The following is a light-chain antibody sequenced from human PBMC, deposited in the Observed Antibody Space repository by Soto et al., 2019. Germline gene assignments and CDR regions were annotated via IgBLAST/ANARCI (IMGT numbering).Light chain of an antibody. CDR2: HVT. J-gene: IGLJ1*01. CDR1: SSDVGGYNY. Sequence: QSALTQPASVSGSPGQSIAISCTGTSSDVGGYNYVSWHQQHPGKAPKVLIYHVTYRPSGVSNRYSGSKSGNSASLTISGLQADDEADYYCCSLTTSHTYVFGSGTKLTVL. V-gene: IGLV2-14*03. CDR3: CSLTTSHTYV.